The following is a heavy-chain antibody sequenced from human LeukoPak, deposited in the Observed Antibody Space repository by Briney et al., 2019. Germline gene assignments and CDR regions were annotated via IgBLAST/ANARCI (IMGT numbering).Heavy chain of an antibody. CDR3: ATPLDYYDSSGYHQGGD. D-gene: IGHD3-22*01. CDR2: IKEDGSKK. Sequence: GGSLRLSCAASGFTFSRHWMTWVRQAPGKGLEWMANIKEDGSKKNYVDSVKGRFTISRDNAKNSLYLQMNSLRAEDTAVYFCATPLDYYDSSGYHQGGDWGQGTLVTVSS. CDR1: GFTFSRHW. V-gene: IGHV3-7*03. J-gene: IGHJ4*02.